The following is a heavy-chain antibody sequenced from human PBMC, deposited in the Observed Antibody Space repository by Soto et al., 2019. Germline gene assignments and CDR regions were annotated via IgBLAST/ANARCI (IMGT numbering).Heavy chain of an antibody. CDR3: ARLGAFFQALDS. Sequence: QVQLEESGPGLVKPSETLSLTCTVSGASISPNYWSWIRQPPGKGLEWIGYIYFAGTTTYNPSLRSRVSMSVEPSANHFSRNLTSVTAADTAIYYCARLGAFFQALDSWGQGTLVTVSS. V-gene: IGHV4-59*08. D-gene: IGHD3-16*01. J-gene: IGHJ4*02. CDR2: IYFAGTT. CDR1: GASISPNY.